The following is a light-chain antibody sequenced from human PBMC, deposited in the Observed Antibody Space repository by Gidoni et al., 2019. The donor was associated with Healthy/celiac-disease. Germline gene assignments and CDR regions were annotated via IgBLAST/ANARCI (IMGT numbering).Light chain of an antibody. J-gene: IGKJ2*01. Sequence: DIQMTQSTSSLSASVGDRVTITCRASQSISSYLNWYQQKPGKAPKLLIYAASILQSGVPSRFSGSGSGTDFTLTISSLQPEDFATYYCQQSYSTPPYTFGQGTKLEIK. V-gene: IGKV1-39*01. CDR3: QQSYSTPPYT. CDR2: AAS. CDR1: QSISSY.